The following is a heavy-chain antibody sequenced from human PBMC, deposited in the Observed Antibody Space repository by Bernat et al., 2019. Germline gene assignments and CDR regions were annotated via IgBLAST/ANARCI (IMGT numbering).Heavy chain of an antibody. D-gene: IGHD1-7*01. Sequence: EVQLVETGGGLIQAGGSLRPSCAASGITVSSNYMTWVRQAPGKGLEWVSAIYSGGGTYYADSVKGRFTISRDNSKNTLYLQMNSLRVEDTAVYYCARFITGTTTWFDPWGQGTLVTVSS. CDR1: GITVSSNY. CDR2: IYSGGGT. CDR3: ARFITGTTTWFDP. J-gene: IGHJ5*02. V-gene: IGHV3-53*05.